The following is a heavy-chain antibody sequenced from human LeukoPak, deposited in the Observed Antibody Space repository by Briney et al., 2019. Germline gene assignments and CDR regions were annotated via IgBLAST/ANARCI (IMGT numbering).Heavy chain of an antibody. CDR1: GYTFTNYY. CDR2: INPSGGTT. J-gene: IGHJ3*02. Sequence: ASVKVSCKASGYTFTNYYMHWVRQAPGQGLEWMGLINPSGGTTGNAQKFQGRVTMTRDTSTSTVYMELSSLRSEDTAVYYRARDLSIGQDGFDMWGQGTMVTVSS. CDR3: ARDLSIGQDGFDM. D-gene: IGHD2-15*01. V-gene: IGHV1-46*01.